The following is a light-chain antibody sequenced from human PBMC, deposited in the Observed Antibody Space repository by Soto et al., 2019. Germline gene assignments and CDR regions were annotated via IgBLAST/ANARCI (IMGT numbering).Light chain of an antibody. CDR2: AAS. CDR3: QQTYSTPT. CDR1: QSISSY. J-gene: IGKJ1*01. V-gene: IGKV1-39*01. Sequence: DIQMTQSPSSLSASVGDRVTITCRASQSISSYLNWYQQKPGKAPKLLIYAASSLQSGVPSSFSGSGSGTDFTLTINSLQPEDFATYYCQQTYSTPTFGQGTKVDIK.